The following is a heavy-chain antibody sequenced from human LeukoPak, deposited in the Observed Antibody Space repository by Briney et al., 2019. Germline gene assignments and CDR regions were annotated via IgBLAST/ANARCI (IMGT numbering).Heavy chain of an antibody. D-gene: IGHD3-22*01. J-gene: IGHJ4*02. CDR3: ARPKGDYYDSSGYYQRVGFDY. Sequence: ASVKVSCKASGGTFSSYAISWVRQAPGQGLEWMGRIIPILGIANYAQKFQGRVTITADKSTSTAYMELSSLRSEDTAVYYCARPKGDYYDSSGYYQRVGFDYWGQGTLVTVSS. CDR1: GGTFSSYA. V-gene: IGHV1-69*04. CDR2: IIPILGIA.